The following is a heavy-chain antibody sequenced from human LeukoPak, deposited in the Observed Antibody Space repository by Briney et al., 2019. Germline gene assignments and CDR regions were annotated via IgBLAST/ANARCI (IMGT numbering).Heavy chain of an antibody. CDR3: ARIGAYDSSGYSGLQFDY. CDR1: GGSTSSYY. J-gene: IGHJ4*02. D-gene: IGHD3-22*01. Sequence: SETLSLTCTVSGGSTSSYYWSWIRQSAGKGLEWIGRIYTSGSTNYNPSLKSRVTMSVDTSKNQFSLKLSSVTAADTAVYYCARIGAYDSSGYSGLQFDYWGQGTLVTVSS. CDR2: IYTSGST. V-gene: IGHV4-4*07.